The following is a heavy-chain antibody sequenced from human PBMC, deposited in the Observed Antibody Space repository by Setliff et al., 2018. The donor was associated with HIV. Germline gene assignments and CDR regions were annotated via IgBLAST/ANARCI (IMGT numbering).Heavy chain of an antibody. CDR3: ARFAYYSDSGGYYHH. CDR1: GGSISSGSYY. CDR2: IYTSGST. V-gene: IGHV4-61*09. D-gene: IGHD3-22*01. Sequence: SETLSLTCSVSGGSISSGSYYWSWIRQPAGKGLEWIGHIYTSGSTNYNPSLKSRVTMSADTSKNQFSLKLSSVTAADTAVYYCARFAYYSDSGGYYHHWGQGALVTVSS. J-gene: IGHJ4*02.